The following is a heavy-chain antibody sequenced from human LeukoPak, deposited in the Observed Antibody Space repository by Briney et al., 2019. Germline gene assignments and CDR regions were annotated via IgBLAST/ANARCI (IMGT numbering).Heavy chain of an antibody. Sequence: GGSLRLSCAASGFTVSNNYMSWVRQAPGKGLEWVSAMNSSDDGTYYADSVKGRFTISRDNSKTTLYLQMNSLTAVDTAVYYCAKALYGDYGNFDFWGQGTLVTVSS. J-gene: IGHJ4*02. CDR3: AKALYGDYGNFDF. D-gene: IGHD4-17*01. V-gene: IGHV3-23*01. CDR1: GFTVSNNY. CDR2: MNSSDDGT.